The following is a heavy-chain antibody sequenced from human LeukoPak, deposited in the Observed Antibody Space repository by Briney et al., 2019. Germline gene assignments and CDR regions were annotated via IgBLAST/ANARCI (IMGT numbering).Heavy chain of an antibody. V-gene: IGHV3-23*01. D-gene: IGHD6-13*01. Sequence: SGGSLRLSCAASGFTFSSYAMSWVRQAPGKGLEWVSAISGSGGSIGYADSVKGRFTISRYNAKNSLYLQMNSLRAEDTALYYCAKDMYSSSWFLDYWGQGTLVTVSS. CDR1: GFTFSSYA. J-gene: IGHJ4*02. CDR2: ISGSGGSI. CDR3: AKDMYSSSWFLDY.